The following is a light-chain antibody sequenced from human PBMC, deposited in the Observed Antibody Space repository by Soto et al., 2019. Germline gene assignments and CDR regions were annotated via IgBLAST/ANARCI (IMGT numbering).Light chain of an antibody. Sequence: QSVLTQSPSASASLGASVKLTCTLSSGHSSYAIAWHQQQPEKGHRFLMKLNRDGSHSKGVGISDRFSGSSSGAERYLTISSLDSEDEAYYYCQTWGADSVIFVGGTKLTVL. CDR2: LNRDGSH. V-gene: IGLV4-69*01. CDR3: QTWGADSVI. CDR1: SGHSSYA. J-gene: IGLJ2*01.